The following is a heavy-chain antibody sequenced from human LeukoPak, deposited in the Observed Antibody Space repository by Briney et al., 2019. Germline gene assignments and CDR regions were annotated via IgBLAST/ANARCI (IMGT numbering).Heavy chain of an antibody. V-gene: IGHV4-39*07. J-gene: IGHJ4*02. CDR1: GGSISSSSYY. Sequence: NPSETLSLTCTVSGGSISSSSYYWGWIRQPPGKGLEWIGSIYYSGSTYYNPSLKSRVTISVDTSKNQFSLKLSSVTAADTAVYYCARGLHLSHFSDYWGQGTLVTVSS. D-gene: IGHD2/OR15-2a*01. CDR2: IYYSGST. CDR3: ARGLHLSHFSDY.